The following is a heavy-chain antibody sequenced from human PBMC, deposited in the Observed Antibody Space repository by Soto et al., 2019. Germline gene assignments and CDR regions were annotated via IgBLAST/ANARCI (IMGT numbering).Heavy chain of an antibody. Sequence: PSETLSLSCAVNGWSFNGYYWSWIRQPPGRGLEWIGEINHSGSTNYNPSLKSRATISVDTSKNQFSLKLTSVTAADTAVYYCASGFLGYCSSTSCQGLTYYYYYGMDVWGQGTTVT. CDR2: INHSGST. J-gene: IGHJ6*02. CDR3: ASGFLGYCSSTSCQGLTYYYYYGMDV. V-gene: IGHV4-34*01. CDR1: GWSFNGYY. D-gene: IGHD2-2*01.